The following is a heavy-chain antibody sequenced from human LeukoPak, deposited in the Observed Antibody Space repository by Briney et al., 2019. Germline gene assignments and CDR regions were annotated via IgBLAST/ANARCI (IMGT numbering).Heavy chain of an antibody. CDR1: GYPISSGYH. CDR2: MSHSGST. Sequence: SETLSLTCGVSGYPISSGYHWGWIRQPTGKGLEWIGSMSHSGSTYYNPSLKSRVTISVDTSKNQFSVKLSSVTAADTAVYYCARHHLYDSSGDGRYYLDYWGQGTLVTVSS. CDR3: ARHHLYDSSGDGRYYLDY. V-gene: IGHV4-38-2*01. J-gene: IGHJ4*02. D-gene: IGHD3-22*01.